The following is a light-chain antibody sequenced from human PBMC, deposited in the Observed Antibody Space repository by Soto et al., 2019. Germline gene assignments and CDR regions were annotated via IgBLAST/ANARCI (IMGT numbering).Light chain of an antibody. V-gene: IGLV1-44*01. CDR2: GNN. CDR3: SSYAGSNNFVYV. Sequence: QSVLTQPPSASGTPGQTITISCSGGSSNIGINTVSWYEHLPGTAPRLLIYGNNQRPSGVPDRFSGSKSGTSASLAISGLQSEDEADYYCSSYAGSNNFVYVFGTGTKVTVL. CDR1: SSNIGINT. J-gene: IGLJ1*01.